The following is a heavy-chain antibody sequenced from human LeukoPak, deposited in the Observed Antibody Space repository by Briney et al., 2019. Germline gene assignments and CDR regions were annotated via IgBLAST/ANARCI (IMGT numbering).Heavy chain of an antibody. J-gene: IGHJ4*02. Sequence: SVKVSCKASGGTFSSYAISWVRQAPGQGLEWMGGIIPIFGTANYAQRFQGRVTITADESTSTAYMELSSLRSEDTAVYYCARDAPGRDILTGYLDYWGQGTLVTVSS. CDR1: GGTFSSYA. D-gene: IGHD3-9*01. CDR2: IIPIFGTA. CDR3: ARDAPGRDILTGYLDY. V-gene: IGHV1-69*01.